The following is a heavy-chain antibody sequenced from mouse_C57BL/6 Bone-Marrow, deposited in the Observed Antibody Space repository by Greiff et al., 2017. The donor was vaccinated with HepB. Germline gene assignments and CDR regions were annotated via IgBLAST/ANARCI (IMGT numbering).Heavy chain of an antibody. CDR3: ARAVLFMYYGSSYHY. V-gene: IGHV1-53*01. CDR2: INPSNGGT. D-gene: IGHD1-1*01. J-gene: IGHJ2*01. Sequence: QVQLQQPGTELVKPGASVKLSCKASGYTFTSYWMHWVKQRPGQGLEWIGNINPSNGGTNYNEKFKSKATLTVDKSSITAYMQLSSLTSEDSAVYYCARAVLFMYYGSSYHYWGQGTTLTVSA. CDR1: GYTFTSYW.